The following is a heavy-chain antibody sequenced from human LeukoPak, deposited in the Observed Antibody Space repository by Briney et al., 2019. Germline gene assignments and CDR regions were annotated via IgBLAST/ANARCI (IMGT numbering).Heavy chain of an antibody. J-gene: IGHJ4*02. Sequence: PGGSLRLSCAASGFTFSSYAMSWVRQAPGKGLEWVSAISGSGGSTYYADSVKGRFTISRDNSKNTLYLQMNSLRAEDTAVYYCGGSGSYSIYYFDYWGQGTLVTVSS. V-gene: IGHV3-23*01. CDR3: GGSGSYSIYYFDY. CDR2: ISGSGGST. CDR1: GFTFSSYA. D-gene: IGHD3-10*01.